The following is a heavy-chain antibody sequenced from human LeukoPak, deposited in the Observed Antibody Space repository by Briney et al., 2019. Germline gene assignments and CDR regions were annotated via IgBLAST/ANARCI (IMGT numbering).Heavy chain of an antibody. CDR2: ISAYNGNT. J-gene: IGHJ4*02. V-gene: IGHV1-18*01. CDR1: GYTFTSYG. CDR3: AREGPLFRYFDY. D-gene: IGHD3-3*01. Sequence: ASVKVSCRASGYTFTSYGISWVRQAPGQGLEWMGWISAYNGNTNYAQKLQGRVTMTTDTSTSTAYMELRSLRSDDTAVYYRAREGPLFRYFDYWGQGTLVTVSS.